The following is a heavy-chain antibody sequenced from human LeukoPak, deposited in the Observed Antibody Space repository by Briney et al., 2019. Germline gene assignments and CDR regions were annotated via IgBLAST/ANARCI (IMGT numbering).Heavy chain of an antibody. D-gene: IGHD3-22*01. V-gene: IGHV3-23*01. CDR3: ARTYYYDSSGYYYSAFDI. CDR1: GFTFSSYA. CDR2: ISGSGGST. J-gene: IGHJ3*02. Sequence: GGSPRLSCAASGFTFSSYAMSWVRQAPGKGLEWVSAISGSGGSTYYADSVKDRFTISRDNAKNTLYLQMNSLRAEDTAVYYCARTYYYDSSGYYYSAFDIWGQGTMVTVSS.